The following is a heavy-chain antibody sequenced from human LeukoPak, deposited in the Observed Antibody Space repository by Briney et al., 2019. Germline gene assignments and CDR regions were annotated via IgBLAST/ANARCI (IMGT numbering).Heavy chain of an antibody. V-gene: IGHV3-48*04. D-gene: IGHD5-18*01. Sequence: PGGSLRLSCAASGFMFSAYAMNWVRQAPGKGLEWISCISSSSSSIYYADSVKGRFTISRDNARTSLYLQMDSLRVDDTAVYFCARENGYRLDYWGQRSLVSVSS. J-gene: IGHJ4*02. CDR2: ISSSSSSI. CDR1: GFMFSAYA. CDR3: ARENGYRLDY.